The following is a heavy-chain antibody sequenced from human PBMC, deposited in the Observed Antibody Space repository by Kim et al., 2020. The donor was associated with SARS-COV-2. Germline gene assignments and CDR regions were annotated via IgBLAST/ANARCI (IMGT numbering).Heavy chain of an antibody. CDR2: IWYDGSKT. CDR1: GFTFSSYG. V-gene: IGHV3-33*01. CDR3: VRQGDVPINALDI. J-gene: IGHJ3*02. D-gene: IGHD2-21*01. Sequence: GGSLRLSCAASGFTFSSYGMHWVRQAPGKGLEWVAVIWYDGSKTYYADSVKGRFTISRDNSKTTLYLQMNRLRAEDTAVYYCVRQGDVPINALDIWGQG.